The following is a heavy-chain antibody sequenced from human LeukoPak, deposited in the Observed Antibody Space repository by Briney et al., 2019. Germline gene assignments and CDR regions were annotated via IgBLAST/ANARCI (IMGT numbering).Heavy chain of an antibody. CDR1: GYSISSGYD. J-gene: IGHJ4*02. Sequence: SETLSLTCTVSGYSISSGYDWGWIRQAPGKRLEWLGSISQSGSTYDNPSLKSRVTLSVDTSKNQFSLKLSSVTAADTAVYYCARAPYDFWSGYYGGLYFDYWGQGTLVTVSS. V-gene: IGHV4-38-2*02. CDR2: ISQSGST. CDR3: ARAPYDFWSGYYGGLYFDY. D-gene: IGHD3-3*01.